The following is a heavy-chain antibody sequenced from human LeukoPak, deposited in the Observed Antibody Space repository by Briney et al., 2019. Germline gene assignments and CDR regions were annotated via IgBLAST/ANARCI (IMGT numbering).Heavy chain of an antibody. J-gene: IGHJ3*02. D-gene: IGHD2-15*01. CDR1: GFTFSSYS. CDR3: ARDHPHYCGGGSCHDAFDI. V-gene: IGHV3-21*01. CDR2: ISSSSSYI. Sequence: GGSLRLSCAASGFTFSSYSMNWVRQAPGKGLEWVSSISSSSSYIYYADSVKGRFTISRDNAKNSLYLQMNSLKAEDTAVYYCARDHPHYCGGGSCHDAFDIWGQGTMVTVSS.